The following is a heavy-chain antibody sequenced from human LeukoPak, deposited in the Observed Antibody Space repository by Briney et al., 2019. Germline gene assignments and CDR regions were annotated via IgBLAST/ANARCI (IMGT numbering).Heavy chain of an antibody. CDR1: GGSFSGYY. CDR3: ARRAVFYYYYYYGMDV. D-gene: IGHD6-19*01. CDR2: INHSGST. J-gene: IGHJ6*02. V-gene: IGHV4-34*01. Sequence: SETLSLTCAAYGGSFSGYYWSWIRQPPGKGLEWIGEINHSGSTNYNPSLKSRVTTSVNTSKNQFSLKLSSVTAADTAVYYCARRAVFYYYYYYGMDVWGQGTTVTVSS.